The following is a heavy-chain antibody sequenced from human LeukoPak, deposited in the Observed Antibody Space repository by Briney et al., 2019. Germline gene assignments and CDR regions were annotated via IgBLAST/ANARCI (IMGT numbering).Heavy chain of an antibody. Sequence: GGSLRLSCAASGFTFSINSMTWVRQAPGKGLEWVSVIYSGGSTYYADSVKSRFTISRDNSKNTAYLQMTSLRAEDTAVYYCARDQGGATDSWGQGTLVTVSS. CDR1: GFTFSINS. CDR3: ARDQGGATDS. CDR2: IYSGGST. D-gene: IGHD1-26*01. J-gene: IGHJ4*02. V-gene: IGHV3-66*01.